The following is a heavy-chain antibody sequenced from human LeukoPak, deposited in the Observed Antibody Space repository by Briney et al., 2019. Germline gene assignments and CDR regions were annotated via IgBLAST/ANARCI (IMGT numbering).Heavy chain of an antibody. Sequence: SETLSLTCAVYGGSFSGYYWSWIRQPPGKGLEWSGEINHSGSTNYNPSLKSRVTISVDTSKNQFSLKLSSVTAADTAVYYCARGRPLLEGLLSIYNWFDPWGQGTLVTVSS. CDR1: GGSFSGYY. CDR2: INHSGST. D-gene: IGHD3-3*01. V-gene: IGHV4-34*01. CDR3: ARGRPLLEGLLSIYNWFDP. J-gene: IGHJ5*02.